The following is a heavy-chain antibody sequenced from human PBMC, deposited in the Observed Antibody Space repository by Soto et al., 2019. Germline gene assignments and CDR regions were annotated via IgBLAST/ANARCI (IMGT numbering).Heavy chain of an antibody. V-gene: IGHV4-39*01. D-gene: IGHD3-3*01. CDR1: GGSISSSSSY. J-gene: IGHJ4*02. Sequence: QLQLQESGPGLVKPSETLSLTCTVSGGSISSSSSYWGWIRQPPGKGLEWIGSINYSGSTYYTPPRRSRVSISVDTSTNQFSLRLSSVTAADTAVYFCAKTGFWSGYRVVDYWGQGTLVTVSS. CDR2: INYSGST. CDR3: AKTGFWSGYRVVDY.